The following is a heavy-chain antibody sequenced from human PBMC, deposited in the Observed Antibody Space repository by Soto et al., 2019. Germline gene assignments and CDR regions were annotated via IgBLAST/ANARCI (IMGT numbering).Heavy chain of an antibody. CDR1: GGSISSYY. J-gene: IGHJ4*02. Sequence: SETLSLTCTVSGGSISSYYWSWIRQPPGKGLEWIGYIYYSGSTNYNPSLKSRVTISVDTSKNQFSLKLSSVTAADTAVYYCERGITGTYWGQGTLVTVSS. D-gene: IGHD1-20*01. CDR2: IYYSGST. V-gene: IGHV4-59*01. CDR3: ERGITGTY.